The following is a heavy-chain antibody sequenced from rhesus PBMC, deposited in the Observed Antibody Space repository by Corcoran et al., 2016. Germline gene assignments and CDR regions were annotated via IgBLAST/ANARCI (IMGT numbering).Heavy chain of an antibody. CDR1: GDSFTSYW. V-gene: IGHV4-80*01. CDR3: ARSPGSWMLDL. D-gene: IGHD1-1-1*01. CDR2: IKGDRGST. J-gene: IGHJ4*01. Sequence: QVQLQESGPGLVKPSEPLSLTCAVSGDSFTSYWLSWIRQSPEKGLEWIGEIKGDRGSTNYNPSLKSRVTLSKDASKNQFSLKMSCMPDADTAVYYCARSPGSWMLDLWGQGVLVTVSS.